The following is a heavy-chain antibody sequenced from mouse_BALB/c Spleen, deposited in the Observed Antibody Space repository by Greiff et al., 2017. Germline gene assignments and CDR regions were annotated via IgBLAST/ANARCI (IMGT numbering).Heavy chain of an antibody. CDR2: INSNGGST. V-gene: IGHV5-6-2*01. CDR1: GFTFSSYY. J-gene: IGHJ4*01. CDR3: ARLELVYAMDY. Sequence: EVKVEESGGGLVKLGGSLKLSCAASGFTFSSYYMSWVRQTPEKRLELVAAINSNGGSTYYPDTVKGRFTISRDNAKNTLYLQMSSLKSEDTALYYCARLELVYAMDYWGQGTSVTVSS. D-gene: IGHD4-1*01.